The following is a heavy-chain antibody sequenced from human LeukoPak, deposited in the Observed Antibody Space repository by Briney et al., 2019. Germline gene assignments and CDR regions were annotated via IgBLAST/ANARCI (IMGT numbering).Heavy chain of an antibody. J-gene: IGHJ4*02. CDR2: ISGSGGST. V-gene: IGHV3-23*01. CDR1: GFTFSSYA. D-gene: IGHD1-26*01. CDR3: AKWAERGSYYGGLDY. Sequence: GGSLRLSCAAPGFTFSSYAMSWVRQAPGKGLEWVSAISGSGGSTYYADSVKGRFTISRDNSKNTLYLQMNSLRAEDTAVYYCAKWAERGSYYGGLDYWGQGTLVTVSS.